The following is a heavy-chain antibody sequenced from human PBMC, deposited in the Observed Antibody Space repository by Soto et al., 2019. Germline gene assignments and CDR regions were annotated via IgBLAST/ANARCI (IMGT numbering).Heavy chain of an antibody. CDR2: ISNSGIT. Sequence: QVQLVESGGGLVKPGGSLRLSCAASGFIFSDYYMTWIRQSPGKGLEWISYISNSGITNYADSAKGRFTISRDNAKNSLYLQMDSLRAEDTAVYYCARENYYKMDVWGQGTTVTVSS. CDR1: GFIFSDYY. V-gene: IGHV3-11*05. J-gene: IGHJ6*02. CDR3: ARENYYKMDV.